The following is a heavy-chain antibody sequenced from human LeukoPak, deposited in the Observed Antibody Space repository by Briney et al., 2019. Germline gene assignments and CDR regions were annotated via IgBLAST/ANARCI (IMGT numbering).Heavy chain of an antibody. CDR2: INPHSGDT. Sequence: ASVKVSCKASGYTFNAFFIHWVRQAPGQGLEWLGWINPHSGDTTYAQNFQGRVTMTRDTSISTIYMEVTSLISDDTAIYYCARAYANYGDYWGQGTLVTVSS. J-gene: IGHJ4*02. V-gene: IGHV1-2*02. CDR3: ARAYANYGDY. D-gene: IGHD3-10*01. CDR1: GYTFNAFF.